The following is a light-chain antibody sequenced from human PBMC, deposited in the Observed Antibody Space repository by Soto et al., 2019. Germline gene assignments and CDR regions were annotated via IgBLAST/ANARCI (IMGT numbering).Light chain of an antibody. CDR3: MQAIYWPFT. J-gene: IGKJ3*01. CDR2: KVS. V-gene: IGKV2-30*01. Sequence: DVVLTQSPLFLPVTLGQPASISCRSSQSLVYSDGDTFLSWFQQRPGQSPRRLIYKVSNRDTGVPVRFSGSGSGTDFTLKISGVEAEDVGVYFCMQAIYWPFTFGPGTKVDIK. CDR1: QSLVYSDGDTF.